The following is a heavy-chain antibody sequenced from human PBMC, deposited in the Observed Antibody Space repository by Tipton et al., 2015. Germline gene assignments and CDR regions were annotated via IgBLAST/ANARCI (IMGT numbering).Heavy chain of an antibody. CDR2: IYYSGNT. V-gene: IGHV4-59*01. Sequence: GLVKPSETLSLTCTVSGDSLSTYYWSWIRQSPGKGLEWIGYIYYSGNTKYNPSLKGRVTILVDTSKNQFSLKVNSVTAADTAVYYCACQDYDSLTRDYQTVDYWGQGSLVTVSS. J-gene: IGHJ4*02. D-gene: IGHD3-9*01. CDR3: ACQDYDSLTRDYQTVDY. CDR1: GDSLSTYY.